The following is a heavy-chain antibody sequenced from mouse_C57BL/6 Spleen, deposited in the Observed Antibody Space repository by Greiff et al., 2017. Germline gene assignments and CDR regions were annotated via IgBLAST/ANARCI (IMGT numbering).Heavy chain of an antibody. D-gene: IGHD2-3*01. CDR2: IHPSDSDT. J-gene: IGHJ4*01. V-gene: IGHV1-74*01. CDR3: AIAISDGYYVEDY. Sequence: QVKLQQPGAELVKPGASVKVSCKASGYTFTSYWMHWVKQRPGQGLEWIGRIHPSDSDTNNNQTFKGKATLNVDKSYSTAYMQLSILSSEYSAVYYCAIAISDGYYVEDYWGQGTSVTVSS. CDR1: GYTFTSYW.